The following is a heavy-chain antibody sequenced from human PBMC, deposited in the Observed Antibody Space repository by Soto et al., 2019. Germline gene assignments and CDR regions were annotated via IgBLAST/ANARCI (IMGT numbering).Heavy chain of an antibody. CDR2: IVVGSGNT. Sequence: SVKVSCKASGFTFTSSAVQWVRQARGQRLEWIGWIVVGSGNTNYAQKFQERVTITRDMSTSTAYMELSSLRSEDTAVYYCAAGGHTPHPELHYYYGMDVWGQGTTVTVS. J-gene: IGHJ6*02. V-gene: IGHV1-58*01. CDR1: GFTFTSSA. CDR3: AAGGHTPHPELHYYYGMDV. D-gene: IGHD1-26*01.